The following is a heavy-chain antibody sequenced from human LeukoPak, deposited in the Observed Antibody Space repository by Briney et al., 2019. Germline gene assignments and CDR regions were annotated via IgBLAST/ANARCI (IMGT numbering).Heavy chain of an antibody. Sequence: SQTLSLTCAISGDSVSSNNAAWNWIRQSPSRGLEWLGRTYYRSQWYNDYAIFVRSRITFNPDTSKNQFSLQLNSVTPEDTAVYYCARGLTAMAPGFGYWGQGTLVTVSS. CDR1: GDSVSSNNAA. D-gene: IGHD5-18*01. CDR3: ARGLTAMAPGFGY. CDR2: TYYRSQWYN. J-gene: IGHJ4*02. V-gene: IGHV6-1*01.